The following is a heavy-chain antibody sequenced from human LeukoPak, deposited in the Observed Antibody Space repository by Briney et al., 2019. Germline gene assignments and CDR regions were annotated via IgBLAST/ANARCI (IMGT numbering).Heavy chain of an antibody. CDR3: AKDRERSSGGFDY. CDR1: GFTFRSYG. Sequence: PGGSLRLSCAASGFTFRSYGIHWVRQPPGKGLEWVAVISYDGSNKYYADSVKGRFTTSRDNSKNTLNLQMNSLRTEDTAVYYCAKDRERSSGGFDYWGQGTLVTVSS. CDR2: ISYDGSNK. D-gene: IGHD6-19*01. J-gene: IGHJ4*02. V-gene: IGHV3-30*18.